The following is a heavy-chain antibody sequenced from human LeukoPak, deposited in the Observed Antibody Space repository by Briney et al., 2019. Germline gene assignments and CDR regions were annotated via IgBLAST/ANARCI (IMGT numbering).Heavy chain of an antibody. CDR1: GYTFTSYY. Sequence: GASVKVSCKASGYTFTSYYTHWVRQAPGQGLEWMGIINPSGGSTSYAQKFQGRVTMTRDTSTSTVYMELSSLRSEDTAVYYCAREGSDYYDFWSGYSPKFDYWGQGTLVTVSS. D-gene: IGHD3-3*01. CDR2: INPSGGST. V-gene: IGHV1-46*01. J-gene: IGHJ4*02. CDR3: AREGSDYYDFWSGYSPKFDY.